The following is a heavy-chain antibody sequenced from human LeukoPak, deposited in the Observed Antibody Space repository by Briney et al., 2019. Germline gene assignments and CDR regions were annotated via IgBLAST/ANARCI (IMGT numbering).Heavy chain of an antibody. V-gene: IGHV3-30*02. Sequence: QAGGSLRLTCAASGFDFSSYGMHWVRQAPGKGLEWVACIHYDSTTEDYADSVKGRFTISRDNSKNTLYLQMNSLRAEDTAVYYCAKDATVGANYFDYWGQGTLVTVSS. J-gene: IGHJ4*02. CDR1: GFDFSSYG. D-gene: IGHD4-23*01. CDR3: AKDATVGANYFDY. CDR2: IHYDSTTE.